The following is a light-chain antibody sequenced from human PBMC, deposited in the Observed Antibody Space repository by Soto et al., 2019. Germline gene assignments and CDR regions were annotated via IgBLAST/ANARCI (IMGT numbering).Light chain of an antibody. CDR1: SSDVGGYNY. V-gene: IGLV2-14*01. J-gene: IGLJ3*02. CDR3: SSYTISGTLV. CDR2: EVS. Sequence: QSALTQPASVSGSPGQSITTSCTGTSSDVGGYNYVSWYQQHPGKAPKLMIYEVSNRPSGVSNRFSASKSGNTASLTISGLQAEDEADYYCSSYTISGTLVFGGGTQLTVL.